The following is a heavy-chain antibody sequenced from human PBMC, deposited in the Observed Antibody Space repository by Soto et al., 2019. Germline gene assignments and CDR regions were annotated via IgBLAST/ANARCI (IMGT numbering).Heavy chain of an antibody. CDR3: ARDGQRPDTVIRVPDLEV. D-gene: IGHD2-2*01. Sequence: SETLSLTCTVSGGSISSSRCHWGWIRQPPGKGLEWIASIKYSGSTSYNPSLKSRVTISRDTSKNQFSLKLNSVTAADTAVYYCARDGQRPDTVIRVPDLEVWGQGTTVTVSS. CDR1: GGSISSSRCH. V-gene: IGHV4-39*07. CDR2: IKYSGST. J-gene: IGHJ6*02.